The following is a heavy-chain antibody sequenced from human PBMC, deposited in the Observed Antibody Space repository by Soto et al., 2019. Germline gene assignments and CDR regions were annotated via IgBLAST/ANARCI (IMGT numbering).Heavy chain of an antibody. CDR2: ITTYNGNT. D-gene: IGHD2-15*01. CDR1: GYSFTSYG. Sequence: GASVKVSCKASGYSFTSYGISWVRQAPGQGLDWMGWITTYNGNTKYAQDLQGRVTMTTDTSTSTAYMELRSLRSDDTAVYYCARFSGGVYNTYYFYYGMDVWGQGTTVTVS. V-gene: IGHV1-18*04. J-gene: IGHJ6*02. CDR3: ARFSGGVYNTYYFYYGMDV.